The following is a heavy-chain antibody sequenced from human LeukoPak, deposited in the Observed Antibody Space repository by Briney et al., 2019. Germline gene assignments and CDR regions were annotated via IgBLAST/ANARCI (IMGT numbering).Heavy chain of an antibody. CDR3: AKQLGYCSDGSCYFPY. Sequence: PGGSLRLSCAASGFTFDDYAMHWVRQAPGKGLEWVSGISWSSGSIGYADSVQGRFTISRDNSKSTLCLQMNSLRAEDTAVYYCAKQLGYCSDGSCYFPYWGQGTLVTVSS. CDR1: GFTFDDYA. V-gene: IGHV3-9*01. J-gene: IGHJ4*02. CDR2: ISWSSGSI. D-gene: IGHD2-15*01.